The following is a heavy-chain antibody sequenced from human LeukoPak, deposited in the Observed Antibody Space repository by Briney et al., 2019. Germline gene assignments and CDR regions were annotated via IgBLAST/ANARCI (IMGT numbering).Heavy chain of an antibody. Sequence: PGGSLRLSCAASGFTFSSYWMSWVRQAPGKGLEWVANIKQDGSEKYYVDSVRGRFTISRDNAKNSLYLQMNSLRAEDTAVYYCARDPPPKTGDHYFDYWGQGTLVTVSS. V-gene: IGHV3-7*01. CDR3: ARDPPPKTGDHYFDY. CDR2: IKQDGSEK. CDR1: GFTFSSYW. D-gene: IGHD7-27*01. J-gene: IGHJ4*02.